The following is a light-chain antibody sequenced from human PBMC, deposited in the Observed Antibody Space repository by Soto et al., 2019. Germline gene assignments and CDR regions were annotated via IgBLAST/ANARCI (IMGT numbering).Light chain of an antibody. CDR1: SSNIGAGYD. CDR3: QSYDSSLRVV. V-gene: IGLV1-40*01. CDR2: GNS. J-gene: IGLJ2*01. Sequence: QSVLTQPPSVSGAPGQRVTISCTGSSSNIGAGYDVHWYQQLPGTAPKLLIYGNSNRPSGVPDRFSGSKSGTSASLAITGLPAEDVADYYCQSYDSSLRVVFGGGTKLTVL.